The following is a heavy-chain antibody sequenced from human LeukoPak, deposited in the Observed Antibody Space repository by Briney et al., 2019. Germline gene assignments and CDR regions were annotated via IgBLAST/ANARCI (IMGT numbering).Heavy chain of an antibody. CDR2: ICSSGSTI. V-gene: IGHV3-48*03. J-gene: IGHJ3*02. Sequence: GGSLRLFCAASGFTFSIYEMNWVRQAPGKGLEWVSYICSSGSTILYAVSVKGRFTISRDNAKNSLHLQMNSLRAEDTAVYYCARAGIVGATTAFDIWGQGTMVTVSS. CDR1: GFTFSIYE. CDR3: ARAGIVGATTAFDI. D-gene: IGHD1-26*01.